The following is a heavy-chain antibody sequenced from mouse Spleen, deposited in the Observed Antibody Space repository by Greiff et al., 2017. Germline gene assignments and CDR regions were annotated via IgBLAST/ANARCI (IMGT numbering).Heavy chain of an antibody. CDR3: ARSTGFAY. CDR2: IRNKANGYTT. CDR1: GFTFTDYY. D-gene: IGHD4-1*02. V-gene: IGHV7-3*01. J-gene: IGHJ3*01. Sequence: VKLMESGGGLVQPGGSLSLSCAASGFTFTDYYMSWVRQPPGKALEWLGFIRNKANGYTTEYSASVKGRFTISRDNSQSILYLQMNALRAEDSATYYCARSTGFAYWGQGTLVTVSA.